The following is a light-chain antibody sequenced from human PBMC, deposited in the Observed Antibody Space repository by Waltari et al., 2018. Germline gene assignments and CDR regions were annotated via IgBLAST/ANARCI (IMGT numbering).Light chain of an antibody. CDR3: QQYGSSPPYT. CDR2: GAS. V-gene: IGKV3-20*01. J-gene: IGKJ2*01. CDR1: QSVSKSY. Sequence: EIVLTQSPGSLSLSPGERATLSCRASQSVSKSYLAWYQLKPGQAPRLLIYGASNRATAIPDRFSGSGSETDFTLTISRLEPEDFAVYYCQQYGSSPPYTFGQGTKLEIK.